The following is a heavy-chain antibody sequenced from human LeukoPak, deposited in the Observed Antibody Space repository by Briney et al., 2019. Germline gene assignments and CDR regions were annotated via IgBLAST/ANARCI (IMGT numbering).Heavy chain of an antibody. CDR3: ARGSHTYYYDSSGPWTWDY. CDR1: GGSISSGGYS. Sequence: SETLSLTCAVSGGSISSGGYSWSWIRQPPGKGLEWIGYIYHSGSTYYNPSLKSRVTISVDRSKNQFSLKLSSVTAADTAVYYCARGSHTYYYDSSGPWTWDYRGQGTLVTVSS. CDR2: IYHSGST. D-gene: IGHD3-22*01. J-gene: IGHJ4*02. V-gene: IGHV4-30-2*01.